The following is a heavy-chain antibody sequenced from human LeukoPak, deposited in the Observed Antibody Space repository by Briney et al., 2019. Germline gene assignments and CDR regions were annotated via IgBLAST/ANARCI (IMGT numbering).Heavy chain of an antibody. V-gene: IGHV1-2*06. D-gene: IGHD2-2*01. J-gene: IGHJ4*02. CDR2: FNPNSGGT. CDR3: ARGCSSTSCHSLFDY. Sequence: ASVKVSCKASGYTFTGYYMHWVRQAPGQGLEWMGRFNPNSGGTNYAQKFQGRVTMTRDTSISTAYMELSRLRSDDTAVYYCARGCSSTSCHSLFDYWGQGTLVTVSS. CDR1: GYTFTGYY.